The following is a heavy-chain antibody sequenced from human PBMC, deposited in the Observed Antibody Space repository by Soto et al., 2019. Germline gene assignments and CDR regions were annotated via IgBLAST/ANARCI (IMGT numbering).Heavy chain of an antibody. CDR3: ARDQYYDFWSVYRYNTHNYYYYGMDG. V-gene: IGHV3-33*01. J-gene: IGHJ6*01. D-gene: IGHD3-3*01. CDR1: GFTISSYG. Sequence: GGSLRLSCAASGFTISSYGMHWVRQAPGKGLEWVAVIWYDGSNKYYEDSVKGRFTITRDNSKNTLYLQMNSLRAEDTAVYYCARDQYYDFWSVYRYNTHNYYYYGMDGWGQGTTVTVSS. CDR2: IWYDGSNK.